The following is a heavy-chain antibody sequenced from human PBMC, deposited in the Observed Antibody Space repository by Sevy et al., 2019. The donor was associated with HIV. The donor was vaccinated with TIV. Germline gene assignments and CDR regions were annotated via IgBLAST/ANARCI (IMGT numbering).Heavy chain of an antibody. Sequence: GGSLRLSCTASGFTFGDYAMSWVRQAPGKGLEWVGFIRSKAYGGTPEYAESVKGRFTFSRDDSKSIAYLQMNSLKTEDTAVYYCSREGPGRGSSGWYRYDYWGQGTLVTVSS. D-gene: IGHD6-19*01. CDR2: IRSKAYGGTP. J-gene: IGHJ4*02. CDR1: GFTFGDYA. CDR3: SREGPGRGSSGWYRYDY. V-gene: IGHV3-49*04.